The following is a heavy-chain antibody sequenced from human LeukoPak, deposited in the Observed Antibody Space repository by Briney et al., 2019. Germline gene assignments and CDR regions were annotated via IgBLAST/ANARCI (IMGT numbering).Heavy chain of an antibody. Sequence: PSETLSLTCAVYGGSFSGYYWSWIRQPPGKGLEWIGSIYYSGSTYYNPSLKSRVTISVDTSKNQFSLKLSSVTAADTAVYYCARDYYDSSGYYYFDYGGQGTLITVSS. CDR2: IYYSGST. CDR1: GGSFSGYY. J-gene: IGHJ4*02. D-gene: IGHD3-22*01. CDR3: ARDYYDSSGYYYFDY. V-gene: IGHV4-34*01.